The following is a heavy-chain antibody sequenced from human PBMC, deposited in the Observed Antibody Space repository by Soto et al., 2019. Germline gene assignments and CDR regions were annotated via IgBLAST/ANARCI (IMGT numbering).Heavy chain of an antibody. CDR1: GGTISGGCCY. V-gene: IGHV4-31*03. D-gene: IGHD2-15*01. CDR3: ARDRYGNEGWFDP. CDR2: IYYSGST. J-gene: IGHJ5*02. Sequence: PSETMSLTSTVAGGTISGGCCYWSWISKHPGKGLEWIGYIYYSGSTYYNPSLKSRVTISVDTSKNQFSLKLSSVTAADTAVYYCARDRYGNEGWFDPWGLGTLVTVSS.